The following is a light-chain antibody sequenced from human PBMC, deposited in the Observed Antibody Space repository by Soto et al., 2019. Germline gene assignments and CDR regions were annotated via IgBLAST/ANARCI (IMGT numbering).Light chain of an antibody. CDR1: SSNIESNF. Sequence: QSVLTQPPSASGTPGQRVTISCSGSSSNIESNFVYWYQQFPGTAPRLLIYRNNQRPSGVPDRFSGSKSGTSASLAISALXXEXEADYYCTVWDDSLRGRLFGGGTKLTVL. V-gene: IGLV1-47*01. CDR3: TVWDDSLRGRL. CDR2: RNN. J-gene: IGLJ2*01.